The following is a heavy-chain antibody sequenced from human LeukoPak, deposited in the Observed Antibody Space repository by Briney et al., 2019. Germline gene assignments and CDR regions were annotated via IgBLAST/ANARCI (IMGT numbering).Heavy chain of an antibody. CDR3: ARHPYCGGYCYWHWYFDL. Sequence: SETLSLTCSVSGGSISSSSYYWGWIRQPPGKGLEWIGSMYYSGSTYDNPALKSRVTISVDTSKSQFFLKLSSVTAADTAVYYCARHPYCGGYCYWHWYFDLWGRGTLVTVSS. J-gene: IGHJ2*01. CDR1: GGSISSSSYY. D-gene: IGHD2-21*01. CDR2: MYYSGST. V-gene: IGHV4-39*01.